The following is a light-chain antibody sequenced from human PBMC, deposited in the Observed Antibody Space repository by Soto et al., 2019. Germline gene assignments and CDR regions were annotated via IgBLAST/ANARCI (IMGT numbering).Light chain of an antibody. Sequence: DIQLTQSPSFLSASVGDRVTITCRASQGISSYLAWYQQKPGKAPKLLIYAASTLQSGVPSRFSGSGSGTEFTLTISSLQPEEFATYYCQQLNSYLALTFGGGTKVEIK. CDR2: AAS. V-gene: IGKV1-9*01. J-gene: IGKJ4*01. CDR1: QGISSY. CDR3: QQLNSYLALT.